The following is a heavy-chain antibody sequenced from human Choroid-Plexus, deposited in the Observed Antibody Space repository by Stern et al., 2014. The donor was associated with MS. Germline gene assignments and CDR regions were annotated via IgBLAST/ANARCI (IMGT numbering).Heavy chain of an antibody. Sequence: VQLVESGGGVVQPGRPLRLSCVASGFTFGSCAMHWVRQAQGKGLEWVAGGSYDGSNKYYADSVKGRFTISRDNSQNTLYIQMSSLRPEDTAVYYCAKDRQYLTYFFDHWGQGSLVTVSS. V-gene: IGHV3-30*18. J-gene: IGHJ5*02. CDR1: GFTFGSCA. CDR3: AKDRQYLTYFFDH. CDR2: GSYDGSNK. D-gene: IGHD2/OR15-2a*01.